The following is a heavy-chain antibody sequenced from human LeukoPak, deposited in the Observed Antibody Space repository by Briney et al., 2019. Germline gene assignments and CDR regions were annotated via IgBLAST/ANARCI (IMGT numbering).Heavy chain of an antibody. D-gene: IGHD3-22*01. J-gene: IGHJ3*02. CDR1: GFTFTSSA. CDR2: IVVGSGDT. Sequence: GTSVTVSCKASGFTFTSSAMQWVRQARGQRLEWIGWIVVGSGDTNYAQKFQERVTITRDMSTSTAYMELSSLRSEDTAVYYCAARSSGYYYVHVAFDIWGQGTMVTVSS. CDR3: AARSSGYYYVHVAFDI. V-gene: IGHV1-58*02.